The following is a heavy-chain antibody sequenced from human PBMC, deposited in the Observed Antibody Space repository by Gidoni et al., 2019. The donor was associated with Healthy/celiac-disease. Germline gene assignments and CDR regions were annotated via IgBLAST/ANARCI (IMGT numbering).Heavy chain of an antibody. D-gene: IGHD4-17*01. CDR2: IYTSGST. V-gene: IGHV4-61*02. CDR3: ARDTLGLPTAEDYYYYMDV. CDR1: GGSISSGSYY. J-gene: IGHJ6*03. Sequence: QVQLQESGPGLVKPSQTLSLTCTVSGGSISSGSYYWSWIRQPAGKGLEWIGRIYTSGSTNYNPSLKSRVTISVDTSKNQFSLKLSSVTAADTAVYYCARDTLGLPTAEDYYYYMDVWGKGTTVTVSS.